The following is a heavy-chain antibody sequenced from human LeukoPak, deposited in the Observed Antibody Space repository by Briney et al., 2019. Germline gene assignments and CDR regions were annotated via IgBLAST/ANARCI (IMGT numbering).Heavy chain of an antibody. J-gene: IGHJ4*02. D-gene: IGHD3-9*01. V-gene: IGHV4-4*02. Sequence: SETLSLTCAVSGGSISSSNWWRWGRQPPGKVLEWMGESYHSGSTNYNPSLKSRVTISVDKSNNPLTLKLSSVPAADTAVYYCARTGYYDSWGQGNPVTVSS. CDR1: GGSISSSNW. CDR2: SYHSGST. CDR3: ARTGYYDS.